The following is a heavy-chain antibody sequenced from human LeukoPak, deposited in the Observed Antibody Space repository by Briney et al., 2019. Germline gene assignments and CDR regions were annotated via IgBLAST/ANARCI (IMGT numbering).Heavy chain of an antibody. V-gene: IGHV3-11*04. CDR1: GGSISSYY. D-gene: IGHD3-10*01. CDR3: ARVDWLVRGGYAFDI. CDR2: ISSSGSTI. Sequence: LSLTCTVSGGSISSYYWSWIRQAPGKGLEWVSYISSSGSTIYYADSVKGRYTISRDNAKNSLYLQMNSLRAEDTAVYYCARVDWLVRGGYAFDIWGQGTMVTVSS. J-gene: IGHJ3*02.